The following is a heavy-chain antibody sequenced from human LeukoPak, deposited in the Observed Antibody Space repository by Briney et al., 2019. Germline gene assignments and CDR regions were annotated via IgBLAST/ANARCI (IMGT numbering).Heavy chain of an antibody. CDR1: GYTFTSYG. CDR3: ARDAGYSGYDEGYFDY. V-gene: IGHV1-18*04. CDR2: ISAYNGNT. D-gene: IGHD5-12*01. Sequence: ASVKVSCKASGYTFTSYGISWVRQAPGQGLECMGWISAYNGNTNYAQKLQGRVTMTTDTSTSTAYMELRSLRSDDTAVYYCARDAGYSGYDEGYFDYWGQGTLVTVSS. J-gene: IGHJ4*02.